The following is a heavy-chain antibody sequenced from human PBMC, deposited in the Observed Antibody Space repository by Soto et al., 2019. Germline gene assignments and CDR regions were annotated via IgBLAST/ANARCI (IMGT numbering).Heavy chain of an antibody. V-gene: IGHV1-46*01. J-gene: IGHJ6*02. CDR1: GYSFTSYY. D-gene: IGHD3-10*01. CDR2: INPSGGGT. Sequence: QVQLVQSGAEVKKPGASVKVSCKASGYSFTSYYMHWVQQAPGQGLEWMGIINPSGGGTSYAQKFQGRVTMTRDTSTSTVYMELSSLRSEDTAVYYCARAGYGSGTYYSYYYGMDVWGQGTTVTVSS. CDR3: ARAGYGSGTYYSYYYGMDV.